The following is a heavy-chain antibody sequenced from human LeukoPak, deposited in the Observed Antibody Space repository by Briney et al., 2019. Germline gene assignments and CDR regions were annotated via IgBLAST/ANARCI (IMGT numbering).Heavy chain of an antibody. D-gene: IGHD3-10*01. V-gene: IGHV4-4*07. Sequence: PETLSLTCTVSGGSISSYYWSWIRQPAGKGLEWIGRIYSRGSTNYNPSLKSRVTMSVDTSKNQFSLKLSSVTAADTAVYFCAKGEISYGSGSPHFDYWAQGTLVTVSS. CDR3: AKGEISYGSGSPHFDY. CDR1: GGSISSYY. CDR2: IYSRGST. J-gene: IGHJ4*02.